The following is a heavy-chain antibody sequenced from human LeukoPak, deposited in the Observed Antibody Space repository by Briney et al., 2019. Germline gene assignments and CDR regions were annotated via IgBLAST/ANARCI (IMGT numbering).Heavy chain of an antibody. V-gene: IGHV4-61*02. J-gene: IGHJ4*02. CDR3: ARLNPNIRFGEPATGFDY. CDR1: GGSISSGSYY. Sequence: PSETLSLTCTVSGGSISSGSYYWSWIRQPTGKGLEWIGRIYTRGSTNYNPSLKSRVTISVDTSKNQFSLKLSSVTAADTAVYYCARLNPNIRFGEPATGFDYWGQGTLVTVSS. D-gene: IGHD3-10*01. CDR2: IYTRGST.